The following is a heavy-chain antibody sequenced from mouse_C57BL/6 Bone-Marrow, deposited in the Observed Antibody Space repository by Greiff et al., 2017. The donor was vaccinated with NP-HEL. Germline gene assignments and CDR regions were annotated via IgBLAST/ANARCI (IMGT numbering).Heavy chain of an antibody. J-gene: IGHJ2*01. D-gene: IGHD2-4*01. CDR1: GYTFTEYT. V-gene: IGHV1-62-2*01. Sequence: QVQLQQSGAELVKPGASVKLSCKASGYTFTEYTIHWVKQRSGQGLEWIGWFYPGSGSIKYNEKFKDKATLTADKSSSTVYMELSRLTSEDSAVYCCARHEEGVYYDYDYFDYWGQGTTLTVSS. CDR2: FYPGSGSI. CDR3: ARHEEGVYYDYDYFDY.